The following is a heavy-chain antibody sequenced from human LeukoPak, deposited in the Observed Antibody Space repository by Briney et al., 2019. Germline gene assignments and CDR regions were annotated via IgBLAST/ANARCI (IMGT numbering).Heavy chain of an antibody. CDR1: GGSFSGYH. CDR3: ARVNYYGSGSYYKYYYYGMDV. V-gene: IGHV4-34*01. CDR2: INHSGST. D-gene: IGHD3-10*01. Sequence: PSETLSLTCAVYGGSFSGYHWSWIRQPPGKGLEWIGEINHSGSTNYNPSLKSRVTISVDTSKNQFSLKLSSVTAADTAMYYCARVNYYGSGSYYKYYYYGMDVWGQGTTVTVSS. J-gene: IGHJ6*02.